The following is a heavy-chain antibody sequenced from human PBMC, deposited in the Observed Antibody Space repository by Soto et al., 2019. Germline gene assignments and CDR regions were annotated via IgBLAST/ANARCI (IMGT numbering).Heavy chain of an antibody. CDR2: INHSGST. V-gene: IGHV4-34*01. Sequence: SETLSLTCAVYGGSFSGYYWSWIRQPPGKGLEWIGEINHSGSTNYNPSLKSRVTISVDTSKNQFSLKLSSVTAADTAVYYCARVHIFGVKQYYYYYYGMDVWGQGTTVTGSS. CDR3: ARVHIFGVKQYYYYYYGMDV. J-gene: IGHJ6*02. CDR1: GGSFSGYY. D-gene: IGHD3-3*01.